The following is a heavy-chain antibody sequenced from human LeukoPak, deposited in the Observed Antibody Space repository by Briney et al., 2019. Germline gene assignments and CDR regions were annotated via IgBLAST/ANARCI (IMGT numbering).Heavy chain of an antibody. Sequence: GGSLRLSCAASGFTVSNNYMSWVRQAPGKGLEWVSVIFCGGSTNYADSVKGRLTISRDNSKNTLYLQMNSLRAEDTAVYYCARGGATRYCTNGVSHYFDYWGQGTLVTVSS. CDR1: GFTVSNNY. CDR2: IFCGGST. CDR3: ARGGATRYCTNGVSHYFDY. J-gene: IGHJ4*02. V-gene: IGHV3-66*01. D-gene: IGHD2-8*01.